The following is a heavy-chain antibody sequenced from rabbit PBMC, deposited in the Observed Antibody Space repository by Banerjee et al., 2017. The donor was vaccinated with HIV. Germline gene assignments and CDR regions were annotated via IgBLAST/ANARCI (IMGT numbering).Heavy chain of an antibody. CDR3: ARGAGIHYADL. D-gene: IGHD4-2*01. CDR2: IGTSSGNT. Sequence: QEQLVESGGDLVKPGASLTLTCKASGFSFSSSYWICWVRQAPGKGLEWIACIGTSSGNTYYASWAKGRFTISKTSSTTVTLQMTSLTAADTTTYFCARGAGIHYADLWGPGTLVTVS. V-gene: IGHV1S45*01. J-gene: IGHJ6*01. CDR1: GFSFSSSYW.